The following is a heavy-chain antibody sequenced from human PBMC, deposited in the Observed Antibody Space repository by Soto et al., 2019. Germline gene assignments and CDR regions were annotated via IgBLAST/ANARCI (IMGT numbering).Heavy chain of an antibody. CDR3: ARREGYCNGGSCYFDH. J-gene: IGHJ4*02. CDR2: ISSEGSST. CDR1: GFTFSTYW. Sequence: EVQLVESGGDLVQPGGSLRLSCAASGFTFSTYWMHWVRQAPGKGLVWVSRISSEGSSTTYADSVKGRFTISRDNAKNTLYLQMNSLRAEDTAVYYCARREGYCNGGSCYFDHWGQGTLVTVSS. V-gene: IGHV3-74*01. D-gene: IGHD2-15*01.